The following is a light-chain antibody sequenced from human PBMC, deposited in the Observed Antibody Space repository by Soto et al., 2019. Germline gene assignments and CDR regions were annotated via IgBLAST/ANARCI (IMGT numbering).Light chain of an antibody. CDR3: QQYNSYPWT. CDR1: QSISNS. CDR2: KAS. J-gene: IGKJ1*01. V-gene: IGKV1-5*03. Sequence: DIQMTQSPSTLSASAGDRVSITCRASQSISNSLAWYQQKPGMAPKLLIYKASSLETGVPSRFSGSVSGTELTLTISSLQPDDFATYYCQQYNSYPWTFGQGTKVDIK.